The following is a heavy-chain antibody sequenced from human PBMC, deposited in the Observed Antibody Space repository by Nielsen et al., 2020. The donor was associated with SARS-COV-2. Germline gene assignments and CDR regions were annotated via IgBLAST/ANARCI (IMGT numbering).Heavy chain of an antibody. D-gene: IGHD4-23*01. CDR3: ARGRSGGFRTGGFAMDV. CDR1: GFSFSTYA. J-gene: IGHJ6*02. V-gene: IGHV3-30-3*01. CDR2: MSYDGNIQ. Sequence: GESLKISCAASGFSFSTYAMHWVRQAPGKGLEWVAVMSYDGNIQYYADSVKGRFTISRDNSKDTLYLQMNNLKGEDTALYYCARGRSGGFRTGGFAMDVWGQGTTVTVSS.